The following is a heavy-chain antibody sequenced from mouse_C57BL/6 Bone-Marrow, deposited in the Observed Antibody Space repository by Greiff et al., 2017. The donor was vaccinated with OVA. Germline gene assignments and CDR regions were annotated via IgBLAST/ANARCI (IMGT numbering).Heavy chain of an antibody. CDR3: ARDNGNYDFDY. Sequence: EVMLVESEGGLVQPGSSMKLSCTASGFTFSDYYMAWVRQVPEKGLEWVANINYDGSSTYYLDSLKSRFIISRDNAKNILYLQMSSLKSEDTATYYCARDNGNYDFDYWGQGTTLTVSS. CDR1: GFTFSDYY. D-gene: IGHD2-1*01. J-gene: IGHJ2*01. V-gene: IGHV5-16*01. CDR2: INYDGSST.